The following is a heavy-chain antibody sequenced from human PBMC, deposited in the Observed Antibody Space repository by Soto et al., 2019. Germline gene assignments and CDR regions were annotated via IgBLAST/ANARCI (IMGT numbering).Heavy chain of an antibody. CDR2: VNPINGNT. CDR1: GYSFSEFR. V-gene: IGHV1-2*02. Sequence: QVQLVQSGAEVKKPGASVKVSCKTSGYSFSEFRMHWVRQAPGQGLEWMGWVNPINGNTNYAQHFQGRVTMTRDASTKTVYTELSSLTSDDTSTVYCARENWHFDYWGQGTLITVSS. CDR3: ARENWHFDY. J-gene: IGHJ4*02.